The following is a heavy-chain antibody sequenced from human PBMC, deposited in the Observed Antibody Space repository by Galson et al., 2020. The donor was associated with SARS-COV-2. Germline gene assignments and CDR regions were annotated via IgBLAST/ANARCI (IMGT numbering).Heavy chain of an antibody. CDR3: ARTWITRTTSRTFDY. Sequence: SGPTLVNPTQTLTLTCPSSGFSPSTSGMCVTWIRHPPGKALDWLARIDWDGDKHYSTSLKTRFTISKDTSKNQVVLIMTNMDPVDTATYYCARTWITRTTSRTFDYWGQGTLVTVSS. D-gene: IGHD1-1*01. V-gene: IGHV2-70*11. CDR1: GFSPSTSGMC. CDR2: IDWDGDK. J-gene: IGHJ4*02.